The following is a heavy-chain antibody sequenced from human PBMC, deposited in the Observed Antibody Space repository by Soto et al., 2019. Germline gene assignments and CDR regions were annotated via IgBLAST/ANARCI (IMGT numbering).Heavy chain of an antibody. CDR2: IYYSGST. J-gene: IGHJ6*03. Sequence: SETLSLTCTVSGGSISSSSYYWGWIRQPPGKGLEWIGSIYYSGSTYYNPSLKSRVTISVDTSKNQFSLKLSSVTAADTAVYYCARLSFDCSGGSCYFYYYYYMDVWGKGTTVTVSS. CDR1: GGSISSSSYY. D-gene: IGHD2-15*01. V-gene: IGHV4-39*01. CDR3: ARLSFDCSGGSCYFYYYYYMDV.